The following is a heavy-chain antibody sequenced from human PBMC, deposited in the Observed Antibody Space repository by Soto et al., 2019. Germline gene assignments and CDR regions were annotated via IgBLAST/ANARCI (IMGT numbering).Heavy chain of an antibody. CDR2: INHSGST. CDR3: ARGHYYGSGSYYNWNYYGMDV. D-gene: IGHD3-10*01. V-gene: IGHV4-34*01. Sequence: QVQLQQWGAGLLKPSETLSLTCAVYGGSFSGYYWSWIRQPPGKGLEWIGEINHSGSTNYNPSLKSRVTISVDTSKNQFSLKLSSVTAADTAVYYCARGHYYGSGSYYNWNYYGMDVWGQGTTVTVSS. J-gene: IGHJ6*02. CDR1: GGSFSGYY.